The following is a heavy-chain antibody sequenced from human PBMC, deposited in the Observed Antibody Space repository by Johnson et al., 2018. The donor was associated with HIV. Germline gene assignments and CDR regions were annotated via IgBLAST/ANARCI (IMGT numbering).Heavy chain of an antibody. J-gene: IGHJ3*02. V-gene: IGHV3-33*01. CDR2: IWYDGSNK. D-gene: IGHD6-13*01. CDR3: ARSSSTAAPGRDAFEI. CDR1: GFTFSSYG. Sequence: QVQLVESGGGVVQPGRSLRLSCAASGFTFSSYGMHWVRQAPGKGLEWVAVIWYDGSNKYYADSVKGRFTISRDNSKNTLYLQMNSLRAEDTAVYYCARSSSTAAPGRDAFEIWGQGTMVTVSS.